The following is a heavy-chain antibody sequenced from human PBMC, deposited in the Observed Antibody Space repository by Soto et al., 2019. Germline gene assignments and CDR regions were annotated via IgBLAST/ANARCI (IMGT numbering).Heavy chain of an antibody. CDR1: GYTFTDYG. V-gene: IGHV1-18*01. D-gene: IGHD3-3*01. Sequence: QVHLVQSGAEVEKPGASVKVSCKASGYTFTDYGISWVRQAPGQGLQWMGWITAFNGNTKYAQQFQGRVTMTTDTSTSPAYMALRTLESDDTAVYYCARISQCDFWSSYYYFFDYWGPGTLVTVSS. CDR2: ITAFNGNT. CDR3: ARISQCDFWSSYYYFFDY. J-gene: IGHJ4*02.